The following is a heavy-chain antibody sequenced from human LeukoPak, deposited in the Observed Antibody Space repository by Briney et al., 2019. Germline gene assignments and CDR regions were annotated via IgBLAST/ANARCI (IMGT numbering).Heavy chain of an antibody. Sequence: GGSLSLSCTASGFTFSSYSMNWVRQAPGKGLEWVSSISSSSRYIYYADSVKGRFTISRDNGKNSLYLQMNSLRAEDTAVYYCAKDGTVTTSAFFDYWGQGTLVTVSS. J-gene: IGHJ4*02. CDR3: AKDGTVTTSAFFDY. CDR2: ISSSSRYI. V-gene: IGHV3-21*04. CDR1: GFTFSSYS. D-gene: IGHD4-17*01.